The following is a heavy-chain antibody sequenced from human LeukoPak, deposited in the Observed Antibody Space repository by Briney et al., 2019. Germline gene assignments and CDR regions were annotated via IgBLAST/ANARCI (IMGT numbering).Heavy chain of an antibody. V-gene: IGHV6-1*01. CDR3: ARAGLWWEFDWSYYFDY. D-gene: IGHD1-26*01. CDR1: GDSVSSNSAA. J-gene: IGHJ4*02. CDR2: TYYRSKWYN. Sequence: SQTLSLTCAISGDSVSSNSAAWNWIRQSPSRGLEWLGRTYYRSKWYNDYAVSVKSRITINPDTSKNQFYLQLNSVTPEDTAAYYCARAGLWWEFDWSYYFDYWGQGTLVTVSS.